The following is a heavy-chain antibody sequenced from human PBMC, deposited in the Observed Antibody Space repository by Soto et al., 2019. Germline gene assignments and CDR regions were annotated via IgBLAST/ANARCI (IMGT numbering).Heavy chain of an antibody. CDR1: GGSITRGGYY. CDR2: IYNSGSR. V-gene: IGHV4-31*03. CDR3: ARESRRYTGSVGFYNGMDV. Sequence: SETLSLTCNVSGGSITRGGYYWTWIRQHPGKGLEWIGYIYNSGSRYYNPSLKSRLTISMDTSNNQFSLRMTSVTAADTAIYYCARESRRYTGSVGFYNGMDVWGHGTTVTVSS. D-gene: IGHD6-6*01. J-gene: IGHJ6*02.